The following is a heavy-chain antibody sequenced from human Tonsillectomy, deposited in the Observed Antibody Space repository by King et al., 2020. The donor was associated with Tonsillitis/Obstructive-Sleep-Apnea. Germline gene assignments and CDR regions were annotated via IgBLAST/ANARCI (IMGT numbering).Heavy chain of an antibody. D-gene: IGHD3-22*01. V-gene: IGHV5-10-1*01. CDR1: GYSFTSYW. Sequence: VQLVQSGAEVKKPGESLRISCKGSGYSFTSYWISWVRQMPGKGLEWMGRIDPSDSYTNYSPSFQGHVTISADKSISTAYLQWSSLKASDTAMYYCARREPYYYASSGYLFDYWGQGTLVTVSS. J-gene: IGHJ4*02. CDR2: IDPSDSYT. CDR3: ARREPYYYASSGYLFDY.